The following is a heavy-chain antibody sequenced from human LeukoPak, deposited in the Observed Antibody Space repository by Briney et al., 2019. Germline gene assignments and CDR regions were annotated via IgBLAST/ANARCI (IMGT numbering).Heavy chain of an antibody. J-gene: IGHJ4*02. CDR1: GYTFTNYE. V-gene: IGHV1-8*01. D-gene: IGHD6-13*01. Sequence: GASVKVSCKTSGYTFTNYEILWVRQAPGKGLDGMGWINPNSGNTVHAQKFQGRVAMTRNISITTAHLEISSLRSEDTAVYFCARGLENSWYTTGALAAFWGQGTLVTVSS. CDR2: INPNSGNT. CDR3: ARGLENSWYTTGALAAF.